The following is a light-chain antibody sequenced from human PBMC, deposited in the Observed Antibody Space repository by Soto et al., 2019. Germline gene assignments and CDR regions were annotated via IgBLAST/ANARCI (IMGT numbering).Light chain of an antibody. CDR2: GVS. V-gene: IGLV2-14*01. CDR3: SSYTRTSTLDYI. J-gene: IGLJ1*01. Sequence: QSALAQPASVSGSPGQSITISCTGTSSDVGAYNYVSWYQQHPGKAPKLMIYGVSNRPSGVSNRFSASKSGNTASLTISGLQGEDEADYYCSSYTRTSTLDYIFGTGTKVTVL. CDR1: SSDVGAYNY.